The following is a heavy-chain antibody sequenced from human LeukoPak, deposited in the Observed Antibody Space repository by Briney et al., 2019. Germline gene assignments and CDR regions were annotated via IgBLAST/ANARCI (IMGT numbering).Heavy chain of an antibody. D-gene: IGHD2-15*01. Sequence: VASVKVSCKASGYTSTSYAISWVRQAPGQGLEWMGWISGHNDDTNYAQRLQGRVTMTTDTSTSTAYMELRSLRSDDTAVYYCARAGYCSGGSCYPYYYYYYMDVWGKGTTVTVSS. J-gene: IGHJ6*03. CDR3: ARAGYCSGGSCYPYYYYYYMDV. CDR1: GYTSTSYA. V-gene: IGHV1-18*01. CDR2: ISGHNDDT.